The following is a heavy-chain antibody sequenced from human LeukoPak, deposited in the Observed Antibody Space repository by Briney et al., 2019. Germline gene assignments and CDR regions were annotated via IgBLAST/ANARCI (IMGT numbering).Heavy chain of an antibody. CDR2: INPSGGST. CDR1: GYTFTSYY. CDR3: ARLDSGYDHHPYYYYGMDV. J-gene: IGHJ6*02. D-gene: IGHD5-12*01. V-gene: IGHV1-46*01. Sequence: ASVKVSCEASGYTFTSYYMHWVRQAPGQGLEWMGIINPSGGSTSYAQKFQGRVTMTRDTSTSTVYMELSSLRSEDTAVYYCARLDSGYDHHPYYYYGMDVWGQGTTVTVSS.